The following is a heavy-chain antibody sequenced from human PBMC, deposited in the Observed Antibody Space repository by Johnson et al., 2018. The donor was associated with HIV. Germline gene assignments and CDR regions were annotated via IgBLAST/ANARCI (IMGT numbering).Heavy chain of an antibody. CDR3: AKGSTPTMIIVVISAFDI. J-gene: IGHJ3*02. D-gene: IGHD3-22*01. CDR1: GCTLRSYG. Sequence: QVPLVESGGGVVQPGMSLRLSCAASGCTLRSYGMHRVRQAPGKGLEWVAVICCDGNNKNYADSVKGRFTVSRDNSKNTLYLEANSLGPEDTATYYCAKGSTPTMIIVVISAFDIWGQGTVVAVSS. CDR2: ICCDGNNK. V-gene: IGHV3-33*06.